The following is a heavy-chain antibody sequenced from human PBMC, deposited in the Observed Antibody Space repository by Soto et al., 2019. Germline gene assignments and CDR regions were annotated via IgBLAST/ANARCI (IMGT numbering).Heavy chain of an antibody. J-gene: IGHJ4*02. CDR2: ISSDGSRT. CDR1: GFTFSTFW. D-gene: IGHD5-18*01. CDR3: ARVYSSLSSYDY. V-gene: IGHV3-74*01. Sequence: EVQPVESGGGLVQPGGSLRLSCAASGFTFSTFWMHWVRQAPGKGLVWVSRISSDGSRTSYADSVKGRFTISRDNAKNTLYLQMNSLRAEDTAIYYCARVYSSLSSYDYWGQGTLVTVSS.